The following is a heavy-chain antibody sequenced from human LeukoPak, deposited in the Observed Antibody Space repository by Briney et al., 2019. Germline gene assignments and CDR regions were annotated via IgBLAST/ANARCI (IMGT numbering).Heavy chain of an antibody. J-gene: IGHJ4*02. CDR1: GGSISSSSYY. D-gene: IGHD6-19*01. Sequence: SETLSLTCTVSGGSISSSSYYWGWIRQPPGKGLEWIGSIYYSGSTYYNPSLKSRVTISVDTSKNQFSLKLSSVTAADTAVYYCARTYSGGWYGNWGQGTLVTVPS. V-gene: IGHV4-39*01. CDR3: ARTYSGGWYGN. CDR2: IYYSGST.